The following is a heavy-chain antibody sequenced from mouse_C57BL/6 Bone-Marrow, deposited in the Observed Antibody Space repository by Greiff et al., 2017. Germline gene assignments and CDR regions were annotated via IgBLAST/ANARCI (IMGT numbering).Heavy chain of an antibody. J-gene: IGHJ3*01. CDR3: ARELYYGYDGFAY. CDR2: IDPSDSYT. Sequence: QVQLQQPGAELVMPGASVKLSCKASGYTFTSYWMHWVKQRPGQGLEWIGEIDPSDSYTNYNQKFKGKSTLTVDKSSITAYMQLSSLTSEDSAVYYCARELYYGYDGFAYWGQGTLVTVSA. D-gene: IGHD2-2*01. CDR1: GYTFTSYW. V-gene: IGHV1-69*01.